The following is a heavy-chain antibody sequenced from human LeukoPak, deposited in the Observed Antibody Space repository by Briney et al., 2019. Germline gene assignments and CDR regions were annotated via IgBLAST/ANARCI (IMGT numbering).Heavy chain of an antibody. D-gene: IGHD6-13*01. CDR2: ISSSGSTV. J-gene: IGHJ4*02. Sequence: GGSLRLSCAASGFTFSDYYMTWIRQAPGKGLEWVSCISSSGSTVDYADSVKGRFTISRDNAKNSLYLLLNSLRVEDTAVYYCARRSWSMYYFDYWGQGTLVTVSS. CDR1: GFTFSDYY. V-gene: IGHV3-11*01. CDR3: ARRSWSMYYFDY.